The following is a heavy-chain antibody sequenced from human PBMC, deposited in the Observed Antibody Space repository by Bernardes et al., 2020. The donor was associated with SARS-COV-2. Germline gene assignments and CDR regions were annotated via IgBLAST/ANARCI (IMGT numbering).Heavy chain of an antibody. V-gene: IGHV3-30*18. CDR3: ANHDRAGYYYGA. Sequence: SLRLSCLASGINLAAYDIHWVRQAPGKGLDWVALTSNGGLEIDYSDTVKGRFTLSRDTSKQTVFLQLSSMRVEDTAVYYCANHDRAGYYYGAWGQGTRVTVSS. CDR2: TSNGGLEI. J-gene: IGHJ5*02. D-gene: IGHD3-9*01. CDR1: GINLAAYD.